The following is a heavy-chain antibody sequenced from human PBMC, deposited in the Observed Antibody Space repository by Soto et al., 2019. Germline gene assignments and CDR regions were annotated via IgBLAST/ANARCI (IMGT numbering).Heavy chain of an antibody. Sequence: ASVKVSCKASGYTFTSYAMHWVRQAPGQRLEWMGWINAGNGNTKYSQKFQGRVTITRDTSASTAYMELSSLRSEDTAVYYCARAIRYFDWLAHWGQGTLVTVSS. CDR2: INAGNGNT. J-gene: IGHJ4*01. D-gene: IGHD3-9*01. V-gene: IGHV1-3*01. CDR3: ARAIRYFDWLAH. CDR1: GYTFTSYA.